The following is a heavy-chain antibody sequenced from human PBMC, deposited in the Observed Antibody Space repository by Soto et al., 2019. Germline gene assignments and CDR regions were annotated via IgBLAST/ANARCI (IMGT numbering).Heavy chain of an antibody. D-gene: IGHD3-10*02. CDR3: ARVPQWCSGSIRWFDP. CDR2: IYYSGST. CDR1: GGSISSGGYY. J-gene: IGHJ5*02. Sequence: SETLSLTCTVSGGSISSGGYYWSWIRQHPGKGLEWIGYIYYSGSTYYNPSLKSRVTISVDTSKNQFSLKLSSVTAADTAVYYCARVPQWCSGSIRWFDPWGQGTLVTVSS. V-gene: IGHV4-31*03.